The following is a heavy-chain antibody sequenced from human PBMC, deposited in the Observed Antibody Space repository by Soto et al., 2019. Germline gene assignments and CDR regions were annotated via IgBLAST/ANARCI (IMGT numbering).Heavy chain of an antibody. Sequence: QVQLQESGPRLVKPSGTLSLTCAVSGGSISSSNWWSWVRQPPGKGLEWIGEIYHSGSTNNTPSLRRRVAISVAESKNQCSLKLSSMTAADTAVYYCARAAMGGSSWACDYWGQGTLVTVSS. V-gene: IGHV4-4*02. CDR2: IYHSGST. J-gene: IGHJ4*02. CDR3: ARAAMGGSSWACDY. CDR1: GGSISSSNW. D-gene: IGHD6-13*01.